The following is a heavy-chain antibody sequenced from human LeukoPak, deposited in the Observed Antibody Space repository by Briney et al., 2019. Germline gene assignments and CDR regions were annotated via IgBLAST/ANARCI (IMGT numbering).Heavy chain of an antibody. CDR3: AREAVGGSYYGYFDY. D-gene: IGHD1-26*01. V-gene: IGHV1-2*02. J-gene: IGHJ4*02. CDR1: GYTFTGSY. Sequence: ASVRVSCKASGYTFTGSYMHWVRQAPGQGLEWMGWINPNSGGTNYAQKFQGRVTMTRDTSISTAYMELSRLRSDDTAVYYCAREAVGGSYYGYFDYWGQGTLVTVSS. CDR2: INPNSGGT.